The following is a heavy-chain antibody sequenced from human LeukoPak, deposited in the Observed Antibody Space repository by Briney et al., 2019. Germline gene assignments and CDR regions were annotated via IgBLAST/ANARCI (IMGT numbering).Heavy chain of an antibody. CDR2: IYSGGDT. D-gene: IGHD6-6*01. Sequence: EGSLRLSCAASGFTVSSNYMSWVRQAPGKGLEWVSVIYSGGDTYYADSVKGRFTISRDNSKNLLYLQMNSLRAEDTAVYYCATGGAARSAGHWGQGTLVTVSS. CDR1: GFTVSSNY. CDR3: ATGGAARSAGH. V-gene: IGHV3-53*01. J-gene: IGHJ4*02.